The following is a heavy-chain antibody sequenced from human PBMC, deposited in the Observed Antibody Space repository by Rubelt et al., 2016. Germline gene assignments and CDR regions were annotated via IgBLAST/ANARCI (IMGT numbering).Heavy chain of an antibody. CDR1: GYTFTSYG. CDR3: ARDPLTVRGVIMTLTH. J-gene: IGHJ4*02. V-gene: IGHV1-18*01. CDR2: ISAYNGNT. D-gene: IGHD3-10*01. Sequence: QVQLVQSGAEVKKPGASVKVSCKASGYTFTSYGISLVRQAPGQGLEWMGWISAYNGNTDYAQKRQGRVTMDTDKSTSTAYMEVRSVGSDDTAVYDCARDPLTVRGVIMTLTHWGQGTLVTVSS.